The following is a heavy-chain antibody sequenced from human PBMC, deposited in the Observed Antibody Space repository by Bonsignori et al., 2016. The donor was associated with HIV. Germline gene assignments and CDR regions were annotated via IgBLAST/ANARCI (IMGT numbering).Heavy chain of an antibody. CDR2: IWYDGSNK. D-gene: IGHD6-19*01. Sequence: WIRQPPGKGLEWVAVIWYDGSNKYYADSVKGRFTISRDNSKNTLYLQMNSLRAEDTAVYYCAKEGYSSGWSGGDAFDIWGQGTMVTVSS. J-gene: IGHJ3*02. V-gene: IGHV3-33*06. CDR3: AKEGYSSGWSGGDAFDI.